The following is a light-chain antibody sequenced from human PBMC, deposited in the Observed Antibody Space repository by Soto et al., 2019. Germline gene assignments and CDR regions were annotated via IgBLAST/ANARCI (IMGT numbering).Light chain of an antibody. Sequence: EIVMTQSPGTLPVSAWERVTRSGRASQSVGNNLAWHQQKPGQAPRLLIYGASTRATGFPARFSGSGSGTEFTLTISSLQSEDFAVYYCQQYNGWPITFGQGTRLEIK. V-gene: IGKV3-15*01. J-gene: IGKJ5*01. CDR2: GAS. CDR1: QSVGNN. CDR3: QQYNGWPIT.